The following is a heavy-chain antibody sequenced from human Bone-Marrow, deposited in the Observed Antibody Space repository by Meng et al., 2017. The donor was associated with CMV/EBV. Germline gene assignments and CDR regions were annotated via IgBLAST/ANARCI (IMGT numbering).Heavy chain of an antibody. CDR3: ARGGSIGWQPHFDYWYFDI. V-gene: IGHV4-34*01. CDR1: GGSFSGYY. CDR2: INHSGST. D-gene: IGHD6-6*01. Sequence: ESLKISCAVYGGSFSGYYWSWIRQPPGKGLEWIGEINHSGSTNYNPSLKSRVTISVDTSKNQFSLKLSSVTAADTAVYYCARGGSIGWQPHFDYWYFDIWGRGTLVTVSS. J-gene: IGHJ2*01.